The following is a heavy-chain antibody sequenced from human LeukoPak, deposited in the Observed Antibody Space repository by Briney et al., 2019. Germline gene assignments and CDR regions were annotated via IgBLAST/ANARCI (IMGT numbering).Heavy chain of an antibody. Sequence: ASVKVSCKASGGTFSSYAISWVRQAPGQGLEWMGGIIPIFGTANYAQKFQGGVTITADESTSTAYMELSRLRYDDTAVYYCARGEWLVHYWGQGTLVTVSS. D-gene: IGHD6-19*01. CDR1: GGTFSSYA. J-gene: IGHJ4*02. CDR2: IIPIFGTA. V-gene: IGHV1-69*13. CDR3: ARGEWLVHY.